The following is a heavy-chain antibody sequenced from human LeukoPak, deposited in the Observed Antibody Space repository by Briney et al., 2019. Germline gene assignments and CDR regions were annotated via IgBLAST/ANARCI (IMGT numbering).Heavy chain of an antibody. V-gene: IGHV4-30-2*01. Sequence: SETLSLTCTVSGGSISSGDYCWSWIRQPPGKGLEWIGYIYHSGSTYYNPSLKSRVTISVDRSKNQFSLKLSSVTAADTAVYYCASITQADYYYYMDVWGKGTTVTVSS. CDR1: GGSISSGDYC. D-gene: IGHD3-10*01. CDR3: ASITQADYYYYMDV. J-gene: IGHJ6*03. CDR2: IYHSGST.